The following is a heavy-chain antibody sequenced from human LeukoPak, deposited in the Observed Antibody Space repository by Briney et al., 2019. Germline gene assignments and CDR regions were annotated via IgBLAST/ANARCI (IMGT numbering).Heavy chain of an antibody. J-gene: IGHJ4*02. Sequence: GGSLRLSCAASGFTFSSYAMSWVRQAPGKGLEWVSVISGSGGSTYYADSVKGRFTISRDNSKNTLYLQMNSLRAEDTAVYYCAKGSESGWYFSDYWGQGTLVTVSS. D-gene: IGHD6-19*01. CDR3: AKGSESGWYFSDY. CDR2: ISGSGGST. CDR1: GFTFSSYA. V-gene: IGHV3-23*01.